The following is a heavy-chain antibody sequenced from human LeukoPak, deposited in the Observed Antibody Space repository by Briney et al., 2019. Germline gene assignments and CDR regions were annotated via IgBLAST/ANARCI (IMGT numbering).Heavy chain of an antibody. J-gene: IGHJ4*02. Sequence: GGSLRLSCAASGFTFSTNYMSWVLQAPGKGLEWVPVIYSGGSPYYADSVKGRFTISRDNSKNTLYLQMNSLRAEDTAVYYCARDLNYYDSSGYGHWGQGTLVTVSS. CDR3: ARDLNYYDSSGYGH. CDR2: IYSGGSP. V-gene: IGHV3-53*01. CDR1: GFTFSTNY. D-gene: IGHD3-22*01.